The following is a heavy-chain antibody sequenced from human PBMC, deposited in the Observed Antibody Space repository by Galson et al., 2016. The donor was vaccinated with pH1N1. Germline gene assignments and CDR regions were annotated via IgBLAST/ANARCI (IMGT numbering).Heavy chain of an antibody. V-gene: IGHV5-51*01. D-gene: IGHD3-22*01. J-gene: IGHJ4*01. CDR1: GYTFTDYW. CDR3: ARADPSGFYSH. Sequence: QSGAEVTKSGESLKISCEASGYTFTDYWIGWVRQTPGTGLEWIGIVYPRDSDTRYRPSFQGHVTFSADESISSAYLQLSPLKASDSGIFYCARADPSGFYSHGGHGTLVTFTS. CDR2: VYPRDSDT.